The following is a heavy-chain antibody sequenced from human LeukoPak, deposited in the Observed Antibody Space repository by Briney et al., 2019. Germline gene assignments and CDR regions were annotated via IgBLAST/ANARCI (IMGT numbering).Heavy chain of an antibody. V-gene: IGHV3-74*03. J-gene: IGHJ4*02. Sequence: PGGSLRLSCAASGFTFSSLWMHWVRQAPGKGLVWVSYINSDGSSTMYADSVKGRFTISRDNAKNTVYLQMNSLRAEDTAVYYCAKDWNKLTGAQGDYWGQGTLVTVSS. CDR3: AKDWNKLTGAQGDY. CDR2: INSDGSST. D-gene: IGHD7-27*01. CDR1: GFTFSSLW.